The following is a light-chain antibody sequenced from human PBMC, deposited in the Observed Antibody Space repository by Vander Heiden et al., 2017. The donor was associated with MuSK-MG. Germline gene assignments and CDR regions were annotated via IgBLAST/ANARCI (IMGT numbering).Light chain of an antibody. CDR3: SSYTSSRRV. V-gene: IGLV2-14*01. CDR2: DVS. Sequence: QSALTQPASVSGSPGQSITISCTGTSSDVGGYNYVSWYQQHPGKAPKLMIYDVSNRPSGVSNRFSGSKSGNTASLTISGLQAEDEADYHCSSYTSSRRVFGGGTKLTVL. CDR1: SSDVGGYNY. J-gene: IGLJ3*02.